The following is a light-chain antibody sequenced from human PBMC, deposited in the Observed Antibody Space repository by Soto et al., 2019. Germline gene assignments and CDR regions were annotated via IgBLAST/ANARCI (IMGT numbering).Light chain of an antibody. CDR1: QSVSSD. V-gene: IGKV3-20*01. J-gene: IGKJ3*01. Sequence: ETVMTQSPATLSVSPGERVTLSCRASQSVSSDLAWYQQKPGQAPRLLIYGASSRATGIPDRFSGSGSGTDFTLTISRLEPEDFAVYYCQQYGSSQGLTFGPGTKVDI. CDR2: GAS. CDR3: QQYGSSQGLT.